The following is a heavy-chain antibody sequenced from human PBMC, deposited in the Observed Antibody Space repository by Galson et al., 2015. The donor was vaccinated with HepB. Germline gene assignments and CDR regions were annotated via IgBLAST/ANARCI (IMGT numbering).Heavy chain of an antibody. Sequence: SVKVSCKASGYSLTNYGLSWVRQAPGQGLEWMGWMSFYTNNSRSLLKYQGRVTMTADTSTSTAYLELRSLRSDDTAVYYCARTLVGATLPFYGMDVWGQGTTVTVSS. V-gene: IGHV1-18*01. CDR1: GYSLTNYG. CDR2: MSFYTNNS. J-gene: IGHJ6*02. CDR3: ARTLVGATLPFYGMDV. D-gene: IGHD1-26*01.